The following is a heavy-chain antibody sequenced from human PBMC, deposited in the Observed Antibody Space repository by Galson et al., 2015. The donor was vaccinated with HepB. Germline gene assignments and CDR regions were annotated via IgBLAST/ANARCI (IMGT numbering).Heavy chain of an antibody. D-gene: IGHD6-19*01. CDR3: TKGGVAVAAPIDY. CDR1: GFTFSTYA. Sequence: LRLSCAASGFTFSTYAMSWVRQAPGKGLEWVSGISGSGGRTYYADSVKGRFTLSRDNSKNKLYLQINSLRAEDTAVYYCTKGGVAVAAPIDYWGQGTLVTVSS. CDR2: ISGSGGRT. J-gene: IGHJ4*02. V-gene: IGHV3-23*01.